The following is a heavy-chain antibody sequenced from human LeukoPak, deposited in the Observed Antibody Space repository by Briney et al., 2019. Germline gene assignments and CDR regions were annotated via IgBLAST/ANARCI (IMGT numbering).Heavy chain of an antibody. CDR2: IYWSSNGT. CDR3: ASQSKPRNNWYYFDF. D-gene: IGHD1-1*01. V-gene: IGHV3-9*02. CDR1: GFNSEDHA. J-gene: IGHJ4*02. Sequence: GRSLRLSCVVSGFNSEDHAMHWVRQALGKGLEWVSGIYWSSNGTGYADSVKGRFTVSRDSAKNSLYLQMNSLRAEDTAVYYCASQSKPRNNWYYFDFWGQGTLVTVSS.